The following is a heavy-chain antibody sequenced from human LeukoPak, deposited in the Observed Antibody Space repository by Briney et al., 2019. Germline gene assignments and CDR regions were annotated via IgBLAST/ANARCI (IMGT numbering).Heavy chain of an antibody. CDR1: GYTFTSYG. J-gene: IGHJ4*02. V-gene: IGHV1-18*01. CDR2: ISAYNGNT. CDR3: ARVHPYYDILTGYSGVLDY. Sequence: ASVKVSCKASGYTFTSYGISWVRQAPGQGLEWMGWISAYNGNTNYAQKLQGRVTMTTDTSTSTAYMELRSLRSDDTAAYYCARVHPYYDILTGYSGVLDYWGQGTLVTVSS. D-gene: IGHD3-9*01.